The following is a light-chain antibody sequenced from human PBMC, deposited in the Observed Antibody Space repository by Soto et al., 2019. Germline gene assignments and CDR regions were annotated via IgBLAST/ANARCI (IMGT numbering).Light chain of an antibody. CDR3: AAWDDSLNGLV. CDR1: SSNIGSKT. J-gene: IGLJ3*02. CDR2: SNN. Sequence: QAVLTQPPSASGTPGQRVTISCSGSSSNIGSKTVNWHQQLPGAAPKLLIYSNNQRPSGVPDRFSGSKSGTSASLAISGLQSEDEADYYCAAWDDSLNGLVFGGGTKLTVL. V-gene: IGLV1-44*01.